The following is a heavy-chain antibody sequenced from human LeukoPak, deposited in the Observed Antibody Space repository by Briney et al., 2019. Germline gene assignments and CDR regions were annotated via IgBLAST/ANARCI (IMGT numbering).Heavy chain of an antibody. J-gene: IGHJ4*02. CDR2: IKSKADGGRA. D-gene: IGHD3-22*01. CDR1: GFSFTDAW. CDR3: TTEKDLYYYDSSGYFH. V-gene: IGHV3-15*01. Sequence: GGSLRLSCAASGFSFTDAWMSWVRLAPGRGLGWVGRIKSKADGGRAEYAATVKGRFFISRDDAKSTLYVQMNRLRTEDTAVYYCTTEKDLYYYDSSGYFHWGQGSLVTVSS.